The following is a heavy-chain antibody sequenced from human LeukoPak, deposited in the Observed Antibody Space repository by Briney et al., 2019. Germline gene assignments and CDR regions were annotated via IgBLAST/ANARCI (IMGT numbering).Heavy chain of an antibody. J-gene: IGHJ4*02. CDR2: ISYDGSNK. CDR1: GFTFSSYG. V-gene: IGHV3-30*03. CDR3: AREGPDY. Sequence: GGSLRLSCAASGFTFSSYGMHWVRQAPGKGLEWVAVISYDGSNKYYADSVKGRFTISRDNAKNSLYLQMNSLRAEDTAMYFCAREGPDYWGQGTLIIVSS.